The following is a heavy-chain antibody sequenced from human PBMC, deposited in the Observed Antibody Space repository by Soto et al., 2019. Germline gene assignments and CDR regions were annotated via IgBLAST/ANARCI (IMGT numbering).Heavy chain of an antibody. CDR3: AAGGGLPRYY. D-gene: IGHD5-12*01. CDR2: IYHSGST. CDR1: GVSISSGGYS. Sequence: QLQLQESGSGLVKPSQTLSLTCAVSGVSISSGGYSWSWIRQPPGKGLEGIGYIYHSGSTYYNPSLKSLVTISVDRSKNQFSLKLSSLTAADTAVYYCAAGGGLPRYYWGQGTLVTVSS. J-gene: IGHJ4*02. V-gene: IGHV4-30-2*01.